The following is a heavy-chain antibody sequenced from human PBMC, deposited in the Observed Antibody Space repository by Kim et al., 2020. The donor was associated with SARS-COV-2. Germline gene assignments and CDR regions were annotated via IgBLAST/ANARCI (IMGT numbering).Heavy chain of an antibody. J-gene: IGHJ5*02. D-gene: IGHD3-16*01. CDR1: GYTFTTYS. V-gene: IGHV1-3*01. CDR2: INAGNGKR. CDR3: ARDLNMGGGFNWFDP. Sequence: ASVKVSCKASGYTFTTYSMHWVRQAPGQRLEWMGWINAGNGKREYSQNFQDRVTITTDTSATTVYMEFISLRSEDTAVYYCARDLNMGGGFNWFDPWGQG.